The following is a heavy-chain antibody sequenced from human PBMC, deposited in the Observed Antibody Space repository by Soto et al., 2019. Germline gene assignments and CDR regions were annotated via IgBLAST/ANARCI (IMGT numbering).Heavy chain of an antibody. V-gene: IGHV4-30-4*01. CDR3: VREDDGGDRDYYGLDV. Sequence: QIQLQESGPGLVRPSQTLSLTCTVSGGSLNSEHYHWTWIRQAPGKGLEWIGYIHYTGSVPYNPSLQSRITMSVDTSKNLFSLNLSSVTAADTAVYFCVREDDGGDRDYYGLDVWGQGTMVTVSS. CDR1: GGSLNSEHYH. CDR2: IHYTGSV. J-gene: IGHJ6*02. D-gene: IGHD2-21*02.